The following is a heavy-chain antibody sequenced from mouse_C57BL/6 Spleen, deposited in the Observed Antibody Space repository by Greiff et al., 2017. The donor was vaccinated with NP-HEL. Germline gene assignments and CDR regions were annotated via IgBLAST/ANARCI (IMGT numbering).Heavy chain of an antibody. Sequence: QVQLQQSGAELARPGASVKLSCKASGYTFTSYGISWVKQRTGQGLEWIGEIYPRSGNTYYNEKFKGKATLTADKSSSTAYMEIRSLTSEDAAVYFCARCLYYDYDGFAYWGQGTLVTVSA. CDR1: GYTFTSYG. V-gene: IGHV1-81*01. J-gene: IGHJ3*01. CDR2: IYPRSGNT. D-gene: IGHD2-4*01. CDR3: ARCLYYDYDGFAY.